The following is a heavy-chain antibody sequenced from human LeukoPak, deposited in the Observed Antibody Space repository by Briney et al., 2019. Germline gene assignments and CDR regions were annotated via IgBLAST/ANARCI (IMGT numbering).Heavy chain of an antibody. CDR1: GGSISSYY. V-gene: IGHV4-34*01. J-gene: IGHJ4*02. D-gene: IGHD3-3*01. CDR2: INHSGST. Sequence: PPETLSLTCTVSGGSISSYYWSWIRQPPGKGLEWIGEINHSGSTNYNPSLKSRVTISVDTSKNQFSLKLSSVTAADTAVYYCARGRKNRNDFWSGYSNYFDYWGQGTLVTVSS. CDR3: ARGRKNRNDFWSGYSNYFDY.